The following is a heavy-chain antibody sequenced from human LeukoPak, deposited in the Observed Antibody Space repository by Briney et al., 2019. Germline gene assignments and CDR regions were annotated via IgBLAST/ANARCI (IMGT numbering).Heavy chain of an antibody. CDR2: IWFDGRNE. V-gene: IGHV3-33*01. CDR1: GFTFSIYG. J-gene: IGHJ4*02. Sequence: PGRSLRLSCGASGFTFSIYGMHWVRQAPGKGLEWVAAIWFDGRNESYADSVKGRFTVSRDNSKNTVDLQMNSLRAEDTAVYYCARDRRNYCSGGGCYGVDYWGQGTLVTVSS. D-gene: IGHD2-15*01. CDR3: ARDRRNYCSGGGCYGVDY.